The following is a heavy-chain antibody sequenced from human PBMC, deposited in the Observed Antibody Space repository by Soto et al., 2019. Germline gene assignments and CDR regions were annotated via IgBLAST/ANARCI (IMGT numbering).Heavy chain of an antibody. CDR3: AKERSDHRIAAAAIDY. D-gene: IGHD6-25*01. CDR1: GFTFSDYY. J-gene: IGHJ4*02. Sequence: PGGSLRLSCAASGFTFSDYYMSWIRQAPGKGLEWVSYISSSDSAYYADSVKGRFTISRDNSKNTLYLQINSLRAEETAVYYCAKERSDHRIAAAAIDYWGQGAQVTVSS. V-gene: IGHV3-11*01. CDR2: ISSSDSA.